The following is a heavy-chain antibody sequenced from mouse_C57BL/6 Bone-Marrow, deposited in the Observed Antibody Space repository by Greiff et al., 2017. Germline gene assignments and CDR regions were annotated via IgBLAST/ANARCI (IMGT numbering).Heavy chain of an antibody. V-gene: IGHV14-4*01. CDR1: GFNIKDDY. Sequence: VQLKQSGAELVRPGASVKLSCTASGFNIKDDYMHWVKQRPEQGLEWIGWIDPENGDTEYASKFQGKATITADTSSNTAYLQLSSLTSEDTAVYYCTTYPLITTVVARAMDYWGQGTSVTVSS. D-gene: IGHD1-1*01. CDR3: TTYPLITTVVARAMDY. CDR2: IDPENGDT. J-gene: IGHJ4*01.